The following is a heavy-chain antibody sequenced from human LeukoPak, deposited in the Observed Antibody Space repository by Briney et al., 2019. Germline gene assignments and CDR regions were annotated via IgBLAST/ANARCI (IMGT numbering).Heavy chain of an antibody. CDR3: ARGGNWNRIRDDAFDI. CDR2: MNPNSGNT. D-gene: IGHD1-1*01. V-gene: IGHV1-8*01. Sequence: ASVKVSCKASGYTFTSYDINWVRQATGQGLEWMGWMNPNSGNTGYAQKFQGRVTMTRNTSISTAYMELSSLRSEDTAVYYCARGGNWNRIRDDAFDIWGQGTMVTVSS. CDR1: GYTFTSYD. J-gene: IGHJ3*02.